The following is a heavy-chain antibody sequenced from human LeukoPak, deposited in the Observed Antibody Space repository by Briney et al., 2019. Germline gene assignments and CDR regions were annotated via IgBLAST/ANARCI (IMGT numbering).Heavy chain of an antibody. J-gene: IGHJ6*02. Sequence: SVKVSCKASGGTFSSYAISWVRQAPGQGLEWMGRIIPILGIANYAQKFQGRVTITADKSTSTAYMEQSSLRSEDTAVYYCARSMQLAPQTYYYYGMDVWGQGTTVTVSS. V-gene: IGHV1-69*04. CDR2: IIPILGIA. D-gene: IGHD6-13*01. CDR1: GGTFSSYA. CDR3: ARSMQLAPQTYYYYGMDV.